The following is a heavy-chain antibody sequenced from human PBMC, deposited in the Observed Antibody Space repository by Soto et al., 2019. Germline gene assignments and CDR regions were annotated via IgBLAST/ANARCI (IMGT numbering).Heavy chain of an antibody. Sequence: PGVSLRLSCAASGFTFSSYAMHWVRQAPGKGLEWVSFISYDGSNKYYADSVKGRFTISRDNSRNTLYLQMNSLRAEDTAVYYCASDRSMIVVVPGYWGQGTLVTVSS. V-gene: IGHV3-30-3*01. CDR2: ISYDGSNK. CDR3: ASDRSMIVVVPGY. CDR1: GFTFSSYA. J-gene: IGHJ4*02. D-gene: IGHD3-22*01.